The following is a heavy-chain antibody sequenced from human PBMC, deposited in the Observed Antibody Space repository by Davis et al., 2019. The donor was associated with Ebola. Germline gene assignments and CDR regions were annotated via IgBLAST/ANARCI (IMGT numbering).Heavy chain of an antibody. V-gene: IGHV4-59*12. CDR2: IYFIGST. Sequence: MPSETLSLTCAVSGGSIGSYYWGWIRQPPGKGLEWIGYIYFIGSTKYNPSLKSRVTMSVDTSKNQFSLKLSSVTAADTAVYYCARGPAYSGIDYWGQGTRVTVSS. CDR3: ARGPAYSGIDY. CDR1: GGSIGSYY. D-gene: IGHD1-26*01. J-gene: IGHJ4*02.